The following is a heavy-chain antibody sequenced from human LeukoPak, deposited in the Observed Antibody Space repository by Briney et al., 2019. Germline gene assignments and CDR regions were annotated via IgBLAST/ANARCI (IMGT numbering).Heavy chain of an antibody. D-gene: IGHD3-22*01. V-gene: IGHV3-30*04. CDR3: ASYYDGSGYYDAFDI. J-gene: IGHJ3*02. Sequence: PGRSLRLSCAASGFTFSSYAMHWVRRAPGKGQEWVAVISYDGSNKYYADSVKGRFTISRDNSKNTLYLQMNSLRAEDTAVYYCASYYDGSGYYDAFDIWGQGTMVTVSS. CDR2: ISYDGSNK. CDR1: GFTFSSYA.